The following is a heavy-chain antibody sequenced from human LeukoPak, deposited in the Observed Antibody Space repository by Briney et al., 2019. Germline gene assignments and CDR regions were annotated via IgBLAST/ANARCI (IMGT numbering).Heavy chain of an antibody. CDR1: GGSISSGGYY. V-gene: IGHV4-31*03. J-gene: IGHJ4*02. Sequence: SSETLSLTCTVSGGSISSGGYYWSWIRQHPGERLEWIGHIYYSGSTYCNPSLKSRVTMSVDTSNNHFSLKLSSVTAADTAVYYCARDDPSYGSGLWGQGTLVTVSS. D-gene: IGHD3-10*01. CDR3: ARDDPSYGSGL. CDR2: IYYSGST.